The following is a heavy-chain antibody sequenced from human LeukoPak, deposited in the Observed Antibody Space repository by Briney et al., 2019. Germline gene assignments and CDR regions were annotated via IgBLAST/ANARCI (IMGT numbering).Heavy chain of an antibody. CDR3: ARVKRIGAFDI. CDR2: ISAYNGNT. CDR1: GYTFTSYY. Sequence: ASVKVSCKASGYTFTSYYMHWVRQAPGQGLEWMGWISAYNGNTNYAQKLQGRVTMTTDTSTSTAYMELRSLRSDDTAVYYCARVKRIGAFDIWGQGTMVTVSS. D-gene: IGHD1-1*01. J-gene: IGHJ3*02. V-gene: IGHV1-18*04.